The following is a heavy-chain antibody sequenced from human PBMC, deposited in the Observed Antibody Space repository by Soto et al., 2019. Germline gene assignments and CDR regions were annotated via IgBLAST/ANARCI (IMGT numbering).Heavy chain of an antibody. J-gene: IGHJ5*02. CDR3: SKDVHYDSRGGLDL. CDR2: ISGGGGGT. CDR1: GFTFDNFA. Sequence: PGGSLRLSCTTSGFTFDNFAMSWVRQAPGRGLEWVSAISGGGGGTYYADSVKGRFIISRDNSKNTVYLQVNGLRPDDTAVYYCSKDVHYDSRGGLDLWGQGTLVTVSS. V-gene: IGHV3-23*01. D-gene: IGHD3-22*01.